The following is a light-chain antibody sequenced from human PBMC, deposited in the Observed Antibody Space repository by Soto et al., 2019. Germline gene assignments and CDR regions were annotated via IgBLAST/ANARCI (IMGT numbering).Light chain of an antibody. V-gene: IGLV2-14*01. CDR2: EVS. CDR3: SSKRTTASLV. Sequence: QSALTRPASVSVSPGQTITISCTGTSSDVGAYNYVSWYQQHPGKAPKLMIYEVSNRPSGVSDRFSGSKSGNTASLTISGLQAADEADYYCSSKRTTASLVFGTGTKVTVL. CDR1: SSDVGAYNY. J-gene: IGLJ1*01.